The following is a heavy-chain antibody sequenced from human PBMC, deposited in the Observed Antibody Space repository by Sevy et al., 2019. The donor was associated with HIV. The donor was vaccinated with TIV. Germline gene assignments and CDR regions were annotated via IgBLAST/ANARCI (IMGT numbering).Heavy chain of an antibody. J-gene: IGHJ6*02. CDR1: GFTFSSYS. CDR2: ISSSSSYI. D-gene: IGHD3-3*01. Sequence: GGSLRLSCAASGFTFSSYSMNWVRQAPGKGLEWVSSISSSSSYIYYADSVKGRFTISRDNAKNSLYLQMNSPRAEDTDVYYCARDWCGEGGTIFGVVISHYYYYGMDVWGQGTTVTVSS. V-gene: IGHV3-21*01. CDR3: ARDWCGEGGTIFGVVISHYYYYGMDV.